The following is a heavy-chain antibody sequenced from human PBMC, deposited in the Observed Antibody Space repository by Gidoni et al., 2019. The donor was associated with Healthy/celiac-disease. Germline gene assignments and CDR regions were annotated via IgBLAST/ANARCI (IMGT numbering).Heavy chain of an antibody. V-gene: IGHV3-23*01. D-gene: IGHD3-9*01. Sequence: EVQLLESGGGLVQPGGSLRLACAASGFTFSSYDMSWVRQAPGKGLEGVSAISGSGGSTYYADSVKGRFTISRDNSKNTLYLQMNSLRAEDTAVYYCAKGPYDILNPHDYWGQGTLVTVSS. CDR3: AKGPYDILNPHDY. CDR2: ISGSGGST. CDR1: GFTFSSYD. J-gene: IGHJ4*02.